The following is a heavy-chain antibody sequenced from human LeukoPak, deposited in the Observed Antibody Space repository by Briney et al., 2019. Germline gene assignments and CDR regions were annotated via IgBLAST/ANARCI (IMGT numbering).Heavy chain of an antibody. CDR1: GFSFSNCS. J-gene: IGHJ3*02. D-gene: IGHD2-21*02. V-gene: IGHV3-21*01. CDR2: ISSSSTYI. Sequence: GGSLRLSCAASGFSFSNCSMYWVRQAPGKGLEWVSSISSSSTYIYYTESVKGRFTISRDNAKNSLFLQMNSLRAEDSAVYYCAREPHDFHEEDGFDIWGQGTLVTVSS. CDR3: AREPHDFHEEDGFDI.